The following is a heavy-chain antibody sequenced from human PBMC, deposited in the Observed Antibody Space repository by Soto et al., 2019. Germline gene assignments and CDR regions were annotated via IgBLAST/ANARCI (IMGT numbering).Heavy chain of an antibody. J-gene: IGHJ6*02. CDR2: SSGDGS. D-gene: IGHD6-6*01. Sequence: EVQLLESGGGLVQPGGSLRLSCVASGFTFSNFWMHWVRQDPGKGLVWVSRSSGDGSNYADSVKGRFTISRDNAKNTLYVQMNSLRAEDTAVYYCARGGPLVSDDYYGMDVWGQGTTVTVSS. CDR3: ARGGPLVSDDYYGMDV. CDR1: GFTFSNFW. V-gene: IGHV3-74*01.